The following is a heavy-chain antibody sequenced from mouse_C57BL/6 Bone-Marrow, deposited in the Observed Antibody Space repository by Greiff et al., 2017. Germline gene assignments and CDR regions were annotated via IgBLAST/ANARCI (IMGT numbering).Heavy chain of an antibody. Sequence: EVQLQQSGAELVRPGASVRLSCTASGFNIKDDYMHLVKQRPEQGLGWIGWIDPENGDAEYATPFQGKATITAHTSSNTAYLQLSSLTSEDTAVYYCTPTTVVKDYWGQGTTLTVSS. CDR2: IDPENGDA. V-gene: IGHV14-4*01. CDR1: GFNIKDDY. J-gene: IGHJ2*01. D-gene: IGHD1-1*01. CDR3: TPTTVVKDY.